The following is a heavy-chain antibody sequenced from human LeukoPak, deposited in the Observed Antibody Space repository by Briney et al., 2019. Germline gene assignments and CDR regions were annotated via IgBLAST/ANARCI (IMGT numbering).Heavy chain of an antibody. D-gene: IGHD2-15*01. Sequence: SETLSLTCTVSGGSISLYYWNWIRQPPGKGLEWIGYIYTSGSTKYNPSLKSRVTISVGTSKNQLSLKLSSVTAADTAVYYCAGPDIATRPRKYYYYYMDVWGKGTTVTVSS. CDR3: AGPDIATRPRKYYYYYMDV. CDR2: IYTSGST. V-gene: IGHV4-4*09. CDR1: GGSISLYY. J-gene: IGHJ6*03.